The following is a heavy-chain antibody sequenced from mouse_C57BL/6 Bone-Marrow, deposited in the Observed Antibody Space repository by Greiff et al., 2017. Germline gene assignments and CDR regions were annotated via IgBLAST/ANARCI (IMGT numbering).Heavy chain of an antibody. J-gene: IGHJ4*01. CDR2: INPSSGYT. CDR3: ARCGYYKCYAIDY. Sequence: VKVVESGAELARPGASVKMSCKASGYTFTSYTMHWVKQRPGQGLEWIGYINPSSGYTKYNQKFKDKATLTADKSSSTAYMQLRSGRSEDSAVFNCARCGYYKCYAIDYWGEGASVTVSS. V-gene: IGHV1-4*01. D-gene: IGHD2-3*01. CDR1: GYTFTSYT.